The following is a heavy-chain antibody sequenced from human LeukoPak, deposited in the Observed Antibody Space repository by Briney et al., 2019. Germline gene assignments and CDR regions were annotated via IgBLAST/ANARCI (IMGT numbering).Heavy chain of an antibody. J-gene: IGHJ6*02. CDR1: GFTFSSYS. CDR3: ARLPVGGLVNYYYYGMDV. V-gene: IGHV3-21*01. Sequence: GGSLRLSCAASGFTFSSYSMNWVRQAPGKGLEWVSPISRSSSDTYYADSVKGRFTISRDNAKNSLYLQMNSLRAEDTAVYYCARLPVGGLVNYYYYGMDVWGQGTTVTVSS. CDR2: ISRSSSDT. D-gene: IGHD4-23*01.